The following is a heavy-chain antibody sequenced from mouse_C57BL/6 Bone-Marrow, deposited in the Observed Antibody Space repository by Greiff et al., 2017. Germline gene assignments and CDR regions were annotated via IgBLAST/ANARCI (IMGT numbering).Heavy chain of an antibody. CDR3: ATPYYYGRSYQFAY. J-gene: IGHJ3*01. D-gene: IGHD1-1*01. CDR2: IYPRSGNT. V-gene: IGHV1-81*01. Sequence: VQLQESGAELARPGASVKLSCKASGYTFTSYGISWVKQRTGQGLEWIGEIYPRSGNTYYNEKFKGKATLTADKSSSTAYMELRSLTSEDSAVYFCATPYYYGRSYQFAYGGQGTLVTVSA. CDR1: GYTFTSYG.